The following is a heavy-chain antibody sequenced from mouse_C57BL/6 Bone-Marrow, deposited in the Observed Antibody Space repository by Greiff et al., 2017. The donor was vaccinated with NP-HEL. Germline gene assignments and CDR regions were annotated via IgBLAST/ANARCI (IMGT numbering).Heavy chain of an antibody. CDR3: ARRTTYYSNDGFAY. D-gene: IGHD2-5*01. CDR2: INPSSGYT. J-gene: IGHJ3*01. V-gene: IGHV1-4*01. Sequence: VKLQESGAELARPGASVKMSCKASGYTFTSYTMHWVKQRPGQGLEWIGYINPSSGYTKYNQKFKDKATLTADKSSSTAYMQLSSLTSEDSAVYYCARRTTYYSNDGFAYWGQGTLVTVSA. CDR1: GYTFTSYT.